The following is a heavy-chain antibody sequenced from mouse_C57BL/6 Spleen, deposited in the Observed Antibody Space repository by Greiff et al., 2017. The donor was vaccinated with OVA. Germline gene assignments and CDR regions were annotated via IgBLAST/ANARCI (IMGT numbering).Heavy chain of an antibody. V-gene: IGHV1-55*01. CDR1: GYTFTSYW. Sequence: VQLQQPGAELVKPGASVKLSCKASGYTFTSYWITWVKQRPGQGLEWIGDIYPGSGCTNYNEKFKSKATLTVDTSSSTAYMQLSSLTSEESAVYYCARRRVYYGPYYYAMDYWGQGTSVTVSS. CDR2: IYPGSGCT. D-gene: IGHD2-1*01. J-gene: IGHJ4*01. CDR3: ARRRVYYGPYYYAMDY.